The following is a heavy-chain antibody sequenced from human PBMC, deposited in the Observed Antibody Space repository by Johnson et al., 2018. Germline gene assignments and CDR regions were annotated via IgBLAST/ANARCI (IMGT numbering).Heavy chain of an antibody. CDR1: GFTLSGYS. D-gene: IGHD6-19*01. Sequence: VQLVQSGGGLVKPGGSLRLSCAASGFTLSGYSMNWIRQSPGKGLEWVSCISSSSSDIYYVDSVKGRFTTSRDNAKNTGYRQRNRLRAEDTAVYYCARDRSIAMAIFAGVWGKGTTVTVSS. CDR2: ISSSSSDI. CDR3: ARDRSIAMAIFAGV. J-gene: IGHJ6*04. V-gene: IGHV3-21*01.